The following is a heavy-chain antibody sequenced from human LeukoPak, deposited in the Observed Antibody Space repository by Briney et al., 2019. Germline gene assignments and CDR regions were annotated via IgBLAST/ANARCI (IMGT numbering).Heavy chain of an antibody. J-gene: IGHJ2*01. Sequence: PGGSLRLSCAASGFTVSSNYMSWVRQAPGKGLEWVSVIYSDGRTYYADSVKGRFTISRDNSKNTLYLETNSLRAEDTAVYYCAKANGWYGREYFDLWGRGTLVSVSS. CDR3: AKANGWYGREYFDL. V-gene: IGHV3-53*01. CDR2: IYSDGRT. CDR1: GFTVSSNY. D-gene: IGHD6-19*01.